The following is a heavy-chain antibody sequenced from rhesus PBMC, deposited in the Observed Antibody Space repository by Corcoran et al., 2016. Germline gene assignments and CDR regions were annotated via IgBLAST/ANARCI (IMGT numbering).Heavy chain of an antibody. CDR3: ARIAAAGTYSLDV. D-gene: IGHD6-25*01. Sequence: QVQLVQSGAEVKKPGASVKVSCKASGFTFGSYAISWVRQAPGQGLEWMGVLIPHGGITNCAEQCPGRVTITADTSTSTACMGLSSLRSEDTAVYYCARIAAAGTYSLDVWCRGVLVTVSS. J-gene: IGHJ5-2*02. CDR1: GFTFGSYA. CDR2: LIPHGGIT. V-gene: IGHV1-198*02.